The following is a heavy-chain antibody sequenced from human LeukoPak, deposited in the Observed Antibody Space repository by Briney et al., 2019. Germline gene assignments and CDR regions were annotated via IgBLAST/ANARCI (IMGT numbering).Heavy chain of an antibody. V-gene: IGHV4-59*01. J-gene: IGHJ4*02. CDR1: GGAISSYY. CDR2: IYYTGST. CDR3: AREETN. Sequence: PSETLSLTCTVSGGAISSYYWSWIRQPPGKGLEWTGYIYYTGSTHYNPSLKSRVTISVDTSKKQFSLKLSSATAADTAVYYCAREETNWGQGTLVTVSS. D-gene: IGHD1/OR15-1a*01.